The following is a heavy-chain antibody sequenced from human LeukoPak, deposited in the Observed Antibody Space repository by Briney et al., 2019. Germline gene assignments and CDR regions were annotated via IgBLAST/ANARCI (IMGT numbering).Heavy chain of an antibody. D-gene: IGHD4-17*01. V-gene: IGHV4-34*01. CDR3: ASLTTVYYYYGMDV. Sequence: PSETLSLTCAVYGGSFSGYYWSWIRQPPGKGLEWIGEINHSGSTNYNPSLKSRVTISVDTSKNQFSQKLSSVTAADTAVYYCASLTTVYYYYGMDVWGQGTTVTVSS. CDR1: GGSFSGYY. CDR2: INHSGST. J-gene: IGHJ6*02.